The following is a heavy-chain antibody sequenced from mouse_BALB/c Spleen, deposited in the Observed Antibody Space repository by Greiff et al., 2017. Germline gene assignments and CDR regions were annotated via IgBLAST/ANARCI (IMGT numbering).Heavy chain of an antibody. V-gene: IGHV5-17*02. J-gene: IGHJ2*01. Sequence: EVQGVESGGGLVQPGGSRKLSCAASGFTFSSFGMHWVRQAPEKGLEWVAYISSGSSTIYYADTVKGRFTISRDNPKNTLFLQMTSLRSEDTAMYYCARWGSSDYWGQGTTLTVSS. CDR1: GFTFSSFG. CDR3: ARWGSSDY. CDR2: ISSGSSTI.